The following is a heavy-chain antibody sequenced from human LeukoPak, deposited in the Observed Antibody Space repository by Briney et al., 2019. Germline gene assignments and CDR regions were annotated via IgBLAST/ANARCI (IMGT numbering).Heavy chain of an antibody. V-gene: IGHV3-7*03. Sequence: KRREWVANIKQDGREKYYVDSVKGRFTISRDNAKNSPYLQMNSLRAEDTALYYCARLLARVDINSVDAFDIWGQGTMVTVSS. CDR3: ARLLARVDINSVDAFDI. CDR2: IKQDGREK. J-gene: IGHJ3*02. D-gene: IGHD3-3*01.